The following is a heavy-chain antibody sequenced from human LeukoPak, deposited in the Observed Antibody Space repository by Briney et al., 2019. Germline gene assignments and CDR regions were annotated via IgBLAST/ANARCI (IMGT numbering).Heavy chain of an antibody. Sequence: SVKVSCKASGGTFSSYAISWVRQAPGQGLEWMGGIIPIFGTANYAQKFQGRVTITTDESTSTVYMELSSLRSEDTAVYYCATPGHYYDSSGYLWGQGTLVTVSS. CDR2: IIPIFGTA. V-gene: IGHV1-69*05. CDR3: ATPGHYYDSSGYL. CDR1: GGTFSSYA. D-gene: IGHD3-22*01. J-gene: IGHJ4*02.